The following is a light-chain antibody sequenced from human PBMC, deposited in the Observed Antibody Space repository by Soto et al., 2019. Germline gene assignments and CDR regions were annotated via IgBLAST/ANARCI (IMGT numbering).Light chain of an antibody. J-gene: IGKJ1*01. V-gene: IGKV3-11*01. Sequence: EIVLTQSPATLSLSPGERANLSCRASQSVSSYLAWYQQKPGQAPRLLIYDASNRATGIPARFSGSGSGTDFTLTISSLEPEDFAVYYCQSGTFGQGTKVDIK. CDR2: DAS. CDR3: QSGT. CDR1: QSVSSY.